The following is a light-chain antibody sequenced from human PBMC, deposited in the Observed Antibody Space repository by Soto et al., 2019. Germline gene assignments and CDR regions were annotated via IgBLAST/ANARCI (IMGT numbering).Light chain of an antibody. V-gene: IGKV3-15*01. CDR1: QGVTTN. CDR2: DVS. J-gene: IGKJ5*01. CDR3: QQYNNWPFS. Sequence: EIRMTQSPGTLSVSPGERATLSCRAAQGVTTNFAWYQQKSGQSPRLLIYDVSNRATGVPARFSGSGSETDFTLTISGLRSEDSAVSFCQQYNNWPFSFGQGTRLEIK.